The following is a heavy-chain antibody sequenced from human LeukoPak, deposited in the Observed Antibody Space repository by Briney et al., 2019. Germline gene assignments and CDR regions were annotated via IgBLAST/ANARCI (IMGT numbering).Heavy chain of an antibody. D-gene: IGHD4-17*01. CDR2: IYYRGST. J-gene: IGHJ4*02. V-gene: IGHV4-59*01. CDR3: ARGGDYGDLRYFDY. CDR1: GGSINDYY. Sequence: SETLSLTCTVSGGSINDYYWSWIRQPPGKGLEWIGYIYYRGSTNYNPSLKSRVTFSVDTSKNQFSLKLNSVTAADTAVYYCARGGDYGDLRYFDYWGQGTLVTVSS.